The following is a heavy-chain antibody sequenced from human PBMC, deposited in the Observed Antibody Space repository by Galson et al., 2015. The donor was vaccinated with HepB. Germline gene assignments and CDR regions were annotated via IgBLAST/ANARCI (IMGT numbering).Heavy chain of an antibody. D-gene: IGHD2-2*01. CDR1: GYTFTGYH. J-gene: IGHJ6*03. CDR2: INPNSGGT. CDR3: ASGIVVVPAAPRNYYYYYYMDV. V-gene: IGHV1-2*06. Sequence: SVKVSCKASGYTFTGYHMHWVRQAPGQGLEWMGRINPNSGGTNYAQKFQGRVTMTRDTSISTAYMELSRLRSDDTAVYYCASGIVVVPAAPRNYYYYYYMDVWGQGTLVAVSS.